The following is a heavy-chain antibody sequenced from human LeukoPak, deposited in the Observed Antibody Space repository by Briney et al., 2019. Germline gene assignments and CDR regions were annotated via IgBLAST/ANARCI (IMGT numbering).Heavy chain of an antibody. Sequence: GESLKISCKGSGYSFTSYWIGWVRQMPGEGLEWMGIIYPGDSDTRYSPSFQGQVTISADKSISTAYLQWSSLKASDTAMYYCAISPAIAARRKYYYYYYGMDVWGQGTTVTVSS. D-gene: IGHD6-6*01. CDR3: AISPAIAARRKYYYYYYGMDV. J-gene: IGHJ6*02. V-gene: IGHV5-51*01. CDR2: IYPGDSDT. CDR1: GYSFTSYW.